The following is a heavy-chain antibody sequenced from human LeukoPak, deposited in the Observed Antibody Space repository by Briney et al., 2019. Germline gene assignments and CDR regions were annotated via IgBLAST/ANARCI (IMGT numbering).Heavy chain of an antibody. J-gene: IGHJ4*02. Sequence: SETLSLTCTVSGGSMTTYYWSWIRQPPGKGLEWIGYIYYSGSTYYNPSLKSRVTISVDTSKNQFSLKLSSVTAADTAVYYCARDRVDTAALWGQGTLVTVSS. CDR2: IYYSGST. V-gene: IGHV4-59*12. CDR3: ARDRVDTAAL. D-gene: IGHD5-18*01. CDR1: GGSMTTYY.